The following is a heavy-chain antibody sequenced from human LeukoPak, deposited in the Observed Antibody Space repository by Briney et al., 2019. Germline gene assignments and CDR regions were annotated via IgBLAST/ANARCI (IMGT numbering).Heavy chain of an antibody. CDR2: IIPIFGTA. V-gene: IGHV1-69*05. CDR1: GGTFSSYA. Sequence: ASVKVSCKASGGTFSSYAISWVRQAPGQGLEWMGGIIPIFGTANYAQRFQGRVTITTDESTSTAYMELSSLRSEDTAVYYCARGKPYDYVWGSYRHYFDYWGQGTLVTVSS. CDR3: ARGKPYDYVWGSYRHYFDY. D-gene: IGHD3-16*02. J-gene: IGHJ4*02.